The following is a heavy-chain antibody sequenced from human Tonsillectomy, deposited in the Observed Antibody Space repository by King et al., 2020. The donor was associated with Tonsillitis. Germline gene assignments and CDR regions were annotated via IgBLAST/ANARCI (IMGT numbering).Heavy chain of an antibody. D-gene: IGHD5-12*01. V-gene: IGHV3-23*03. CDR3: ATVIVHSGPQCYFEN. J-gene: IGHJ4*02. Sequence: VQLVESGGGLVQPGGSLRLSCEASGFTFSSSALSWVRQAPGKGRECVSLIYRGGSSTFFAGSVRGRFTISTDNSKNTLYLQMTSLRVEDTAVYYCATVIVHSGPQCYFENWGQGTLVTVSS. CDR2: IYRGGSST. CDR1: GFTFSSSA.